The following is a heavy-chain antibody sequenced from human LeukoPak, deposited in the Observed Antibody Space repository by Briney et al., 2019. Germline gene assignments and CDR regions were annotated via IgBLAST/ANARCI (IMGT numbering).Heavy chain of an antibody. CDR1: GGSSSDTTYY. Sequence: SETLSLTCTVSGGSSSDTTYYWAWIRQPPGKGLEWIGSIYFSETTYNPSLKSRITISADTSKKHFSLKLSSVTAADTAVYYCASPSKLVISRGGFDIWGQGTMVTVSP. CDR3: ASPSKLVISRGGFDI. V-gene: IGHV4-39*02. D-gene: IGHD3-22*01. CDR2: IYFSETT. J-gene: IGHJ3*02.